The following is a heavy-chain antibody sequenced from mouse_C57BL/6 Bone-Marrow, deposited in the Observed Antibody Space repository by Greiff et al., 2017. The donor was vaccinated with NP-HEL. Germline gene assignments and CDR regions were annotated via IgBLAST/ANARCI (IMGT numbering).Heavy chain of an antibody. Sequence: VQLQQSGAELVRPGASVKLSCKASGYTFTSYGISWVKQRTGQGLEWIGEIYPRSGNTYYNEKFKGKATLTADHSSSTAYLQLRSLKSENSAVYFCARGPHYYGSSSWFAYWGQGTLVTVSA. D-gene: IGHD1-1*01. J-gene: IGHJ3*01. V-gene: IGHV1-81*01. CDR2: IYPRSGNT. CDR1: GYTFTSYG. CDR3: ARGPHYYGSSSWFAY.